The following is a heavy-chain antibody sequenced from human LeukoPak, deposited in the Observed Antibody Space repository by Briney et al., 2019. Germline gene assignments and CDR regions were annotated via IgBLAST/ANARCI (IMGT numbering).Heavy chain of an antibody. J-gene: IGHJ4*02. CDR3: ARLGYYGSGSYPDY. CDR2: IYYSGST. V-gene: IGHV4-59*08. CDR1: GGSISSYY. Sequence: SETLSLTCTVSGGSISSYYWSWVRQPPGKGLEWIGYIYYSGSTNYNPSLKSRVTISVDTSKNQFSLKLSSVTAADTAVYYCARLGYYGSGSYPDYWGQGTLVTVSS. D-gene: IGHD3-10*01.